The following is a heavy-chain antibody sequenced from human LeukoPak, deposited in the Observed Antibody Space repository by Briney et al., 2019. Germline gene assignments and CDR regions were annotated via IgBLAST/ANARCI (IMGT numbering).Heavy chain of an antibody. CDR2: ISYSGST. Sequence: SETLSLTCTVSGGSISSTTYYWGWIRQPPGKGLEWIGSISYSGSTYYNPSLKSRVTISVDTSKNQFSLKLSSVTAADTAVYYCARGFTVVVPAAIPPFDYWGQGTLVTVSS. V-gene: IGHV4-39*07. CDR1: GGSISSTTYY. J-gene: IGHJ4*02. CDR3: ARGFTVVVPAAIPPFDY. D-gene: IGHD2-2*01.